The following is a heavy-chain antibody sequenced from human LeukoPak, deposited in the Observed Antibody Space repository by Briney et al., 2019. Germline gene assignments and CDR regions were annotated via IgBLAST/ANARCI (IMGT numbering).Heavy chain of an antibody. Sequence: SETLSLTCTVSGGSISSYYWSWIRHPPGKGLEWIGYIYYSGSTNYNPSLKSRVTISVDTSKSQFSLKLSSVTAADTAVYYCARTYSSSWYRWFDPWGQGTLVTVSS. V-gene: IGHV4-59*01. CDR1: GGSISSYY. D-gene: IGHD6-13*01. CDR3: ARTYSSSWYRWFDP. J-gene: IGHJ5*02. CDR2: IYYSGST.